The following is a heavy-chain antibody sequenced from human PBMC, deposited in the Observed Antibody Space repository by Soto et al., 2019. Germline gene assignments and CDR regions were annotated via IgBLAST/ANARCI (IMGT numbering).Heavy chain of an antibody. CDR1: GDSISNYY. V-gene: IGHV4-59*01. D-gene: IGHD5-18*01. CDR3: ARARVTTMAHDS. Sequence: SETLSLTCTVSGDSISNYYWTWIRQPPGRGLEWIGYIYYGGNSNYNASLQSRVTISVDSSKNQFSLKLISVTAADTAVYYCARARVTTMAHDSWGQGTLVTVSS. CDR2: IYYGGNS. J-gene: IGHJ4*02.